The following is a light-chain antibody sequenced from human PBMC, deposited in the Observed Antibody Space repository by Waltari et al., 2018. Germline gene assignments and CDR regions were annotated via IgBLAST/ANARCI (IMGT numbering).Light chain of an antibody. CDR2: WAS. CDR3: QQYYRAPQT. CDR1: RSVLSSSNNKNY. Sequence: DFVMTQSPDSLAVSLGERANINCKSSRSVLSSSNNKNYLAWYQQKPRQPPKLLIYWASTRESGVPDRFSGSGSATDFTLTISSLQAEDVAVYYCQQYYRAPQTFGQGTKVEIK. V-gene: IGKV4-1*01. J-gene: IGKJ1*01.